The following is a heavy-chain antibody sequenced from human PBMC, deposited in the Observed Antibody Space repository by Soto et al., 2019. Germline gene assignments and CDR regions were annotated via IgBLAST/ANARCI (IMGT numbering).Heavy chain of an antibody. J-gene: IGHJ4*02. Sequence: QVQLQQWGAGLLKPSETLSLTCAVYGGSFSGYYWSWIRQPPGKGLEWIGEINHSGSTNYNPSLKSRVTISVDTSKNQFSLKLSSVTAADTAVYYCARGPSKTTVFGIDYWGQGTLVTVSS. D-gene: IGHD4-17*01. CDR1: GGSFSGYY. CDR3: ARGPSKTTVFGIDY. V-gene: IGHV4-34*01. CDR2: INHSGST.